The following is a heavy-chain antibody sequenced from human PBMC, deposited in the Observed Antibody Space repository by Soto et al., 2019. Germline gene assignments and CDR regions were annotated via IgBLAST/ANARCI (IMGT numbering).Heavy chain of an antibody. D-gene: IGHD2-15*01. Sequence: QVQLVESGGGLVKPGGSLRLSCAASGFTFSDYYMSWIRQAPGKGLEWVSYISSSGSAIYYADSEKGRFTISRDNAKNSLYLQMNSLRAEDTAVYYCARRGTYCSGGSCYSGGYYYYGMDVWGQGTTVTVSS. CDR2: ISSSGSAI. J-gene: IGHJ6*02. V-gene: IGHV3-11*01. CDR1: GFTFSDYY. CDR3: ARRGTYCSGGSCYSGGYYYYGMDV.